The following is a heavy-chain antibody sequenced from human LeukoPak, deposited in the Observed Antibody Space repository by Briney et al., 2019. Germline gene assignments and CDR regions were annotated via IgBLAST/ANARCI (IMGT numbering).Heavy chain of an antibody. CDR2: MNPNSGNT. D-gene: IGHD5-12*01. CDR1: GYTFTNYD. V-gene: IGHV1-8*01. Sequence: GASVKVSCKASGYTFTNYDINWVRQATGQGLEWMGWMNPNSGNTGYAQKFQGRVTITRNTSISTAYMELSSLRSEDTAVYYCARSLLVRGLRLLLKDYYYMDVWGKGTTVTVSS. CDR3: ARSLLVRGLRLLLKDYYYMDV. J-gene: IGHJ6*03.